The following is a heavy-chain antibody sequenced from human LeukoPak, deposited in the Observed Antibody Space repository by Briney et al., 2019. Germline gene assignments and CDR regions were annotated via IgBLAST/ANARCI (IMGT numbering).Heavy chain of an antibody. J-gene: IGHJ4*02. CDR3: ARIRGGGPLPFDN. D-gene: IGHD3-10*01. CDR2: IYYSGNT. Sequence: PSETLSLTRAVSGDSINSRGYSWSWIRQPPGKGLEWIADIYYSGNTYYHPSLKSQVTMSMDRSKNQFSLKLRSVTAADTALYYCARIRGGGPLPFDNWGQGTLVTVSS. CDR1: GDSINSRGYS. V-gene: IGHV4-30-2*01.